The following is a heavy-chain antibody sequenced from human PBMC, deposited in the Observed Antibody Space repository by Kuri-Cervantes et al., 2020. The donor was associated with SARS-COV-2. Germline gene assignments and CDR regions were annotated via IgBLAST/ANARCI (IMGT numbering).Heavy chain of an antibody. J-gene: IGHJ4*02. CDR2: ISYDGSKK. CDR1: GFTFSSYA. V-gene: IGHV3-30*04. CDR3: AKETALRFLDGFDY. D-gene: IGHD3-3*01. Sequence: GESLKISCAASGFTFSSYAMHWVRQAPGKGLEWVAVISYDGSKKYYAESVKGRFTISRDNSKNTMYLQMNSLRAEDTAVYYCAKETALRFLDGFDYWGQGTLVTVSS.